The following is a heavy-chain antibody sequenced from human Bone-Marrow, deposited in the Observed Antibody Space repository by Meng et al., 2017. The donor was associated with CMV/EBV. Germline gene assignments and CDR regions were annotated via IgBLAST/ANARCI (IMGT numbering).Heavy chain of an antibody. CDR3: ARDPIFGVVPANWFDP. J-gene: IGHJ5*02. D-gene: IGHD3-3*01. CDR2: ISAYNGNT. Sequence: ASVKVSCKASGYTFTSYGISWVRQAPGQGLEWMGWISAYNGNTNYAQKLQGRVTMTTDTSTSTAYMELSRLRSDDTAVYYCARDPIFGVVPANWFDPWGQGTLVTAPQ. CDR1: GYTFTSYG. V-gene: IGHV1-18*01.